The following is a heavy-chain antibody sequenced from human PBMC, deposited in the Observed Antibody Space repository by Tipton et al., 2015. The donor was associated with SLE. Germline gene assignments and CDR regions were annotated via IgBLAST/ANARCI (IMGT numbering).Heavy chain of an antibody. Sequence: TLSLTCTVSGGSISSYSWSWIRQPPGKELEWIGYVSYTGSTNYNPSLKSRVTISLGTSKNQFSLKLSSVTAADTAVYYCARDQGYCSGGSCSDAFDIWGQGTMVTASS. CDR2: VSYTGST. CDR3: ARDQGYCSGGSCSDAFDI. CDR1: GGSISSYS. D-gene: IGHD2-15*01. V-gene: IGHV4-59*01. J-gene: IGHJ3*02.